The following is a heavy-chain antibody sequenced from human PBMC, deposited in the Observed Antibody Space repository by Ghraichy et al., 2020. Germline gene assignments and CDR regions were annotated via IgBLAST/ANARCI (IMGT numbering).Heavy chain of an antibody. Sequence: SETLSLTCTVSGGSISSYYWSWIRQPPGKGLEWIGYIYYSGSTNYNPSLKSRVTISVDTSKNQFSLKLSSVTAADTAVYYCARGGFDYSGSGSYASSIDYWGQGTLVTVSS. CDR2: IYYSGST. V-gene: IGHV4-59*01. J-gene: IGHJ4*02. CDR1: GGSISSYY. D-gene: IGHD3-10*01. CDR3: ARGGFDYSGSGSYASSIDY.